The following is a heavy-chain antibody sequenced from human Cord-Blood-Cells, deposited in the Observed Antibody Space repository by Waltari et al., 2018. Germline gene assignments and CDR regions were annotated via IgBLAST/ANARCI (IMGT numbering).Heavy chain of an antibody. CDR3: ARGVVAAKGYYYYYMDV. CDR2: IIPIFGTA. J-gene: IGHJ6*03. CDR1: GGTFSSYA. V-gene: IGHV1-69*01. Sequence: QVQLVQSGAEVKKPGSSVKVSCKASGGTFSSYAISWVRQAPGQGLEWMGGIIPIFGTANYAQKFQGRVTITADESTSTAYMELSSLRSEDTAVYYCARGVVAAKGYYYYYMDVWGKGTTVTVSS. D-gene: IGHD2-15*01.